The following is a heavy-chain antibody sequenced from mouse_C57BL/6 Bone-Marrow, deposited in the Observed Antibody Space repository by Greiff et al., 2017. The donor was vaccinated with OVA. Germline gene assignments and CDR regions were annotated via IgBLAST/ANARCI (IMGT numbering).Heavy chain of an antibody. CDR2: IHPNSGST. J-gene: IGHJ3*01. CDR1: GYTFTSYW. V-gene: IGHV1-64*01. D-gene: IGHD1-1*01. CDR3: ASSSPLYSCPPFAY. Sequence: QVQLQQPGAELVKPGASVKLSCKASGYTFTSYWMHWVKQRPGQGLEWIGMIHPNSGSTNYNEKFKSKATLTVDKSSSTAYMQLSILTSEDSAVYSFASSSPLYSCPPFAYWGQGTLVTVSS.